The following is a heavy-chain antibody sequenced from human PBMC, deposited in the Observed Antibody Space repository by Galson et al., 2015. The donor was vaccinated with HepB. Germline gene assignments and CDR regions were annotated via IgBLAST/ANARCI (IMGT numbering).Heavy chain of an antibody. CDR3: TTAYNPGGIVATIRPGIADY. J-gene: IGHJ4*02. CDR1: GFTFSNAW. D-gene: IGHD5-12*01. V-gene: IGHV3-15*07. CDR2: IKSKTDGGTT. Sequence: SLRLSCAASGFTFSNAWMNWVRQAPGKGLEWVGRIKSKTDGGTTDYAAPVKGRFTISRDDSKNTLYLQMNSLKTEDTAVYYCTTAYNPGGIVATIRPGIADYWGQGTLVTVSS.